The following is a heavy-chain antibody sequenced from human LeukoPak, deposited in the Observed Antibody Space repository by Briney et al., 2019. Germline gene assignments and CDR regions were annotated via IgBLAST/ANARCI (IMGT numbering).Heavy chain of an antibody. Sequence: GGSLRLYCAASGFTFSNYWVNWVRQAPGKGLEWVANIKQDGSEKYYVDSMKGRFTSSRDNAKNSLYLQMDSLRVEDTGVYYCARARGDPVGGFDIWGQGTMVTVSS. D-gene: IGHD3-16*01. CDR2: IKQDGSEK. V-gene: IGHV3-7*01. CDR1: GFTFSNYW. CDR3: ARARGDPVGGFDI. J-gene: IGHJ3*02.